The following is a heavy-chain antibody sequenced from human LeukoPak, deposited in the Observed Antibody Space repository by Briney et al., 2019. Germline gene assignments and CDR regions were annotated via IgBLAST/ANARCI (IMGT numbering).Heavy chain of an antibody. Sequence: GGSLRLSCAASGFTFSDYSMHWGRQAPGKGLEWVSYISSSSVTIHYADSVKGRFTISRDNAKNSLYLQMNSLRDEDTAVYYCARGDRDGYNYLFDSWGQGALVTVSS. D-gene: IGHD5-24*01. V-gene: IGHV3-48*02. CDR3: ARGDRDGYNYLFDS. CDR2: ISSSSVTI. CDR1: GFTFSDYS. J-gene: IGHJ4*02.